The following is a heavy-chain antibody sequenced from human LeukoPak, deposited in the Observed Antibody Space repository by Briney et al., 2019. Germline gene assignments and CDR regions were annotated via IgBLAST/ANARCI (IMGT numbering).Heavy chain of an antibody. D-gene: IGHD2-15*01. Sequence: SETLSLTCTVSGGSISSGDYYWSWIRQPPGKGLEYIGYIYYSGSTYYNPSLKSRVTISVDTSKNQFSLKLSSVTAADTAVYYCAGDLIGYCSGGSCGFDYWGQGTLVTVSS. CDR1: GGSISSGDYY. V-gene: IGHV4-30-4*02. CDR2: IYYSGST. CDR3: AGDLIGYCSGGSCGFDY. J-gene: IGHJ4*02.